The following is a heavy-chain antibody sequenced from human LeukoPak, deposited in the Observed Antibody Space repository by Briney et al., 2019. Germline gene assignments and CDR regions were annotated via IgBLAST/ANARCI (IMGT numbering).Heavy chain of an antibody. J-gene: IGHJ4*02. V-gene: IGHV3-23*01. CDR1: GFTFSNAW. Sequence: GGSLRLSCAASGFTFSNAWMSWVRQAPGKGLEWVSAVGGRGDGTFYADSVKGRFTISRDNSKNTLYLQMDSLRVEDTALYYCAKDRAAAGFAGFDYWGQGTLVTVSS. CDR3: AKDRAAAGFAGFDY. D-gene: IGHD6-13*01. CDR2: VGGRGDGT.